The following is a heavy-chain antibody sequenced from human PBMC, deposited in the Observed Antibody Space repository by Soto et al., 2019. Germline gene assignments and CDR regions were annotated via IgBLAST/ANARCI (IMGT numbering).Heavy chain of an antibody. CDR2: IYSSGST. D-gene: IGHD5-18*01. V-gene: IGHV4-59*01. CDR3: ARDHPHSYGVYYFDY. Sequence: SETLSLTCTVSAGSICHYYWDWIRQSPGKGLEWIGYIYSSGSTHYNPSLQNRVTISIDTSKNQVSLKVNSVTAADTAVYYCARDHPHSYGVYYFDYWGQGTPVTVS. J-gene: IGHJ4*02. CDR1: AGSICHYY.